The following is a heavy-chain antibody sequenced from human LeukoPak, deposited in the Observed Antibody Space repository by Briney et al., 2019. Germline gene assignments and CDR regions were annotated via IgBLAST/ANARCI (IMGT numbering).Heavy chain of an antibody. CDR2: ISGSGGST. CDR1: GFTFSNYA. CDR3: AKIQHSSSWLLGVDY. V-gene: IGHV3-23*01. J-gene: IGHJ4*02. D-gene: IGHD6-13*01. Sequence: GGSLRLSCAASGFTFSNYAMSWVRQAPGKGLEWVSAISGSGGSTYYADSVKGRFTISRDNSKNTLYLQMNSLRAEDTAVYYCAKIQHSSSWLLGVDYWGQGTLVTVSS.